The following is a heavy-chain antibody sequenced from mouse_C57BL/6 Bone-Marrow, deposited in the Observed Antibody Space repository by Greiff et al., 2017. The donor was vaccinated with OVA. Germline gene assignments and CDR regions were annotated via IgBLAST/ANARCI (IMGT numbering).Heavy chain of an antibody. CDR3: ARWVYYGNYLAWFAY. J-gene: IGHJ3*01. Sequence: VKLVESGAELARPGASVKLSCKASGYTFTSYGISWVKQRTGQGLEWIGEIYPRSGNTYYNEKFKGKATLTADKSSSTAYMELRSLTSEDSAVYFCARWVYYGNYLAWFAYWGQGTLVTVSA. D-gene: IGHD2-1*01. CDR1: GYTFTSYG. CDR2: IYPRSGNT. V-gene: IGHV1-81*01.